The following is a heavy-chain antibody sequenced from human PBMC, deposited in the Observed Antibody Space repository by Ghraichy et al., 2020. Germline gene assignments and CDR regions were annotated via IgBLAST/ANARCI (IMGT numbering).Heavy chain of an antibody. Sequence: GGSLRLSCAASGFTFSSYAMSWVRQAPGKGLEWVSAISGSGGSTYYADSVKGRFTISRDNSKNTLYLQMNSLRAEDTAVYYCAKELVDTAMVLSPRGPWGQGTLVTVSS. CDR3: AKELVDTAMVLSPRGP. D-gene: IGHD5-18*01. CDR1: GFTFSSYA. CDR2: ISGSGGST. V-gene: IGHV3-23*01. J-gene: IGHJ5*02.